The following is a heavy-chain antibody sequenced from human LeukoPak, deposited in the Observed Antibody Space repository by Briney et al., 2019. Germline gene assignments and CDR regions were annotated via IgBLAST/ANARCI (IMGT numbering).Heavy chain of an antibody. Sequence: GGSLRLSCAASGFTFSSYAMSWVRQGPGKGLEWVSTISGSGGSTYYADSVKGRFTISRDNSKNTPYLQMNSLRAEDTAVYYCAKDVNYYGSGSYYVYWGQGTLVTVSS. V-gene: IGHV3-23*01. CDR2: ISGSGGST. J-gene: IGHJ4*02. CDR3: AKDVNYYGSGSYYVY. CDR1: GFTFSSYA. D-gene: IGHD3-10*01.